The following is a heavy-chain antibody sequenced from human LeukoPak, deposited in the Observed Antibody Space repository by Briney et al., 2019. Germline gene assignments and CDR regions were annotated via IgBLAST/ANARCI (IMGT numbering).Heavy chain of an antibody. CDR2: IIPIFGTA. CDR3: ASSLGVGATYDY. V-gene: IGHV1-69*13. Sequence: EALVKVSCKASGGTFSSYAISWVRQAPGQGLEWMGGIIPIFGTANYAQKFQGRVTITADESTSTAYMELSSLRSEDTAVYYCASSLGVGATYDYWGQGTLVTVSS. CDR1: GGTFSSYA. J-gene: IGHJ4*02. D-gene: IGHD1-26*01.